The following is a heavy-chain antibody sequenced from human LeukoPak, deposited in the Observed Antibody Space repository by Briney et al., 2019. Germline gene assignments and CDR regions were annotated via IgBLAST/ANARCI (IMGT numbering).Heavy chain of an antibody. J-gene: IGHJ6*02. CDR2: ISAYNGNT. Sequence: GASVKVSCKASGYTFTSYGISWVRQAPGQGLEWMGWISAYNGNTNYAQKLQGRVTMTTDTSTSTAYMELRSLRSDDTAVYYCAREGYCSGGSCYSPELYYYYGMDVWGQGTTVTVSS. CDR1: GYTFTSYG. CDR3: AREGYCSGGSCYSPELYYYYGMDV. D-gene: IGHD2-15*01. V-gene: IGHV1-18*01.